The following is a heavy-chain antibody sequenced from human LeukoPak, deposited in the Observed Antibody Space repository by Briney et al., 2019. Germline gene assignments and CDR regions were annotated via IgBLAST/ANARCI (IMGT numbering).Heavy chain of an antibody. D-gene: IGHD6-19*01. CDR1: GFTFSSFW. Sequence: GGSLRLSCAASGFTFSSFWMNWVRHTPGKGLEWVANIEGDGSEKNYMDSAKGRFTISRDNAKKSLHLQMNSLRAEDTGVYYCAGGSGWLIDYWGQGTLVTVSS. V-gene: IGHV3-7*03. CDR3: AGGSGWLIDY. J-gene: IGHJ4*02. CDR2: IEGDGSEK.